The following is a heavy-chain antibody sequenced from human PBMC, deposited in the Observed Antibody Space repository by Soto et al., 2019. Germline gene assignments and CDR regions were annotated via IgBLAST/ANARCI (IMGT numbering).Heavy chain of an antibody. J-gene: IGHJ4*02. CDR1: GFTFSSYS. Sequence: PVGSLRLSCAASGFTFSSYSMNWVRQAPGKGLEWVSSISSSSSYIYYTDSVKGRFTISRDNAKNSICLQMNSLRAEDTATYYCASGVFGLVSPVIGGYWGQGTLVTVSS. CDR3: ASGVFGLVSPVIGGY. V-gene: IGHV3-21*01. D-gene: IGHD3-3*01. CDR2: ISSSSSYI.